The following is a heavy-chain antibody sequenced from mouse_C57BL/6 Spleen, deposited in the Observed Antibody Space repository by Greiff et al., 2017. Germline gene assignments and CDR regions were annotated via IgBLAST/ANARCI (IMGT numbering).Heavy chain of an antibody. CDR3: ARERGSRGDYAMDY. Sequence: VQLQQSGAELVKPGASVKISCNASGYAFSSYWMNWVKQRPGKGLEWIGQIYPGDGDTNYNGKFKGKATLTADKSASTAYIQRSSLTSEDSAVYFCARERGSRGDYAMDYWGQGTSVTVSA. V-gene: IGHV1-80*01. CDR1: GYAFSSYW. J-gene: IGHJ4*01. CDR2: IYPGDGDT. D-gene: IGHD1-1*01.